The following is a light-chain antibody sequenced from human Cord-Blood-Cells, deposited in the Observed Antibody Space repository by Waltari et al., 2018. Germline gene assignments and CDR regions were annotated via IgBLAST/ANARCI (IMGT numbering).Light chain of an antibody. Sequence: QSALTQPPSASGSPGPSVTISCTGTSRDVGGYNYVSWYQQHPGKAPKRMIYEVSKRPSGVPDRFSGSKSGNTASLTVSGLQAEDEADYYCSSYAGSNNFVFGGGTKLTVL. CDR2: EVS. J-gene: IGLJ2*01. CDR3: SSYAGSNNFV. CDR1: SRDVGGYNY. V-gene: IGLV2-8*01.